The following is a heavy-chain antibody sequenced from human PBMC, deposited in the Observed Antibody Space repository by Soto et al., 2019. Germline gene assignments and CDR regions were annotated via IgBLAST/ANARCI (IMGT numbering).Heavy chain of an antibody. V-gene: IGHV3-64*01. CDR2: IRSNGVGT. D-gene: IGHD6-6*01. Sequence: EVQLAESGGGLAQPGGSLRLSCAASGFTLRGYAMDWVRQAPGKGLESVSGIRSNGVGTYYANSVQGRFTISRDNSKNTVYLQMSSLSPDDMAVYYCAGRARPDFYYLDVWGKGTTVTFSS. J-gene: IGHJ6*03. CDR3: AGRARPDFYYLDV. CDR1: GFTLRGYA.